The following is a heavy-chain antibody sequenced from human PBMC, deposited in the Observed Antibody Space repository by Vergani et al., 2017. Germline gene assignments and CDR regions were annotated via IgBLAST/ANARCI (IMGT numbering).Heavy chain of an antibody. D-gene: IGHD3-22*01. CDR2: SNAGNGNT. Sequence: QVQLVQSGAEVKKPGASVKVSCKASGYTFTSYAMHWVRQAPGQRLEWMGWSNAGNGNTKYSQEFQGRVTITRDTSASTAYMELSSLRSEDMAVYYCAGPQGTSAYYYGGFDYWGQGILVTVSS. J-gene: IGHJ4*02. CDR1: GYTFTSYA. CDR3: AGPQGTSAYYYGGFDY. V-gene: IGHV1-3*02.